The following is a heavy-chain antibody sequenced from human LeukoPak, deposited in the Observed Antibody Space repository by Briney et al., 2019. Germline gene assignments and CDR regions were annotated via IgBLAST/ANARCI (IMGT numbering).Heavy chain of an antibody. Sequence: GESLKISCKTSGYSFATSFIAWVRQMPGKGLEWMGIIYPDDSDTRYSPSFQGQVSISADKSISTAYLQWSSLKASDNAIYYCARRGDGGYFDYWGQGTLVTVSS. CDR2: IYPDDSDT. CDR1: GYSFATSF. CDR3: ARRGDGGYFDY. V-gene: IGHV5-51*01. J-gene: IGHJ4*02. D-gene: IGHD4-17*01.